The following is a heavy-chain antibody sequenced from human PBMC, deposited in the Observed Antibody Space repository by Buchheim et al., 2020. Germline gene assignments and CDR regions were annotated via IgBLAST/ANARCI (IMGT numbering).Heavy chain of an antibody. CDR3: ASGRCGGGICYFDY. CDR1: GFTFRNYG. V-gene: IGHV3-33*01. CDR2: IWYDGSNK. Sequence: QVQLVESGGGVVQVGRSLRLSCAASGFTFRNYGMHWVRQAPGKGLEWVTLIWYDGSNKNYADSVKGRLTISRDNSKKTLYLKMNSLRAEDTAVYYCASGRCGGGICYFDYWGQGNL. D-gene: IGHD2-15*01. J-gene: IGHJ4*02.